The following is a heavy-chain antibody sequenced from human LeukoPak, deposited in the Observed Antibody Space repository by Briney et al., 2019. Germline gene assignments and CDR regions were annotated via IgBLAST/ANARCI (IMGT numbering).Heavy chain of an antibody. CDR2: INPSGGST. J-gene: IGHJ4*02. Sequence: ASVKVSCKASGYTFTSYYMHWVRQAPGQGLEWMGIINPSGGSTSYAQKFQGRVTMTRDTSTSTVYMELSSLRSEDTAVHYCARAGSGTAGFDYWGQGTLVTVSS. CDR1: GYTFTSYY. V-gene: IGHV1-46*01. CDR3: ARAGSGTAGFDY. D-gene: IGHD6-13*01.